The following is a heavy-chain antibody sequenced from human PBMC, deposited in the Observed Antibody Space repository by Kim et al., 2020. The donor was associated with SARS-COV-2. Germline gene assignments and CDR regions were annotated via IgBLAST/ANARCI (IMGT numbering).Heavy chain of an antibody. D-gene: IGHD3-10*01. J-gene: IGHJ4*02. CDR3: AKGVEGAGVNYFDY. V-gene: IGHV3-23*01. Sequence: ATSVKGRFNISRDNSKNTLYLQMNSLRAEDTAVYYCAKGVEGAGVNYFDYWGQGTLVTVSS.